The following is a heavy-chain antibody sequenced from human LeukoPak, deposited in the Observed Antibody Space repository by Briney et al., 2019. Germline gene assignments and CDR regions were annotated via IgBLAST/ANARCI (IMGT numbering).Heavy chain of an antibody. CDR1: GYSFSDYW. CDR2: MYPGDSDI. V-gene: IGHV5-51*01. D-gene: IGHD5-18*01. CDR3: ARHGVDTAKAYYYYYGMDV. J-gene: IGHJ6*02. Sequence: GESLKISCQGSGYSFSDYWIGWVRQMPGKGLEWMGIMYPGDSDIRYSPSFQGQVAISADKSISTAYLQWSSLKASDTAMYYCARHGVDTAKAYYYYYGMDVWGQGTTVTVSS.